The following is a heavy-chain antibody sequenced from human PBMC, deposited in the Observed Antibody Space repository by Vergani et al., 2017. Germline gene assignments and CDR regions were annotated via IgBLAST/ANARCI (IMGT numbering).Heavy chain of an antibody. J-gene: IGHJ4*02. CDR1: GYSFTSYW. Sequence: EVQLVQSGAEVKKPGESLKISCKGSGYSFTSYWIAWVRQMPGKGLEWVSSISSSSSYIYYADSVKGRFTINRNNAKNSLYLQMNSLRAEDAAVYYCARGVPDWDYEYYFDYWGQGTLVTVSS. V-gene: IGHV3-21*01. D-gene: IGHD1-7*01. CDR2: ISSSSSYI. CDR3: ARGVPDWDYEYYFDY.